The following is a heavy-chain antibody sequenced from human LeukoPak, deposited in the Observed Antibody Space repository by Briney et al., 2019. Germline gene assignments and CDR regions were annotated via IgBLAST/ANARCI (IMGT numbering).Heavy chain of an antibody. CDR3: ARDLLGPYTSTWPYDYHGMDV. Sequence: SVKVSCKLSGGTFSNYSISWVRQAPGQGLEWVGGIIPIFGTSNCAQKFHGRVTIIADTSTNTAYMELISLRSEDTAVYYCARDLLGPYTSTWPYDYHGMDVWGKGTTVTVSS. J-gene: IGHJ6*04. V-gene: IGHV1-69*06. CDR2: IIPIFGTS. D-gene: IGHD6-13*01. CDR1: GGTFSNYS.